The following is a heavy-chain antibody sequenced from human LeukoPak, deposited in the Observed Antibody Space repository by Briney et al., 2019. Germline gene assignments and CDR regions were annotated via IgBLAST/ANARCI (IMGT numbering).Heavy chain of an antibody. CDR2: IYYSGST. V-gene: IGHV4-39*07. Sequence: SETLSLTCTVSGGSISSSSYYWGWIRQPPGKGLEWIVSIYYSGSTYYNPSLKSRVTISVDTSKNQFSLNLSSVTAADTAVYYCARLGRGRREIYYFDYWGRGTQVTVSS. D-gene: IGHD7-27*01. J-gene: IGHJ4*02. CDR3: ARLGRGRREIYYFDY. CDR1: GGSISSSSYY.